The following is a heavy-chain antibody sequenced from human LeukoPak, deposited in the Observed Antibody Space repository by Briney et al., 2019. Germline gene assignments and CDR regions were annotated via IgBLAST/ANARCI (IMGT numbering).Heavy chain of an antibody. CDR2: ISYDGSNK. CDR1: GFTFSSYG. CDR3: AKDSSGWLYYFDY. Sequence: GGSLRLSRAASGFTFSSYGMHWVRQAPGKGLEWVAVISYDGSNKYYADSVKGRFTISRDNSKNTLYLQMNSLRAEDTAVYYCAKDSSGWLYYFDYWGQGTLVTVSS. D-gene: IGHD6-19*01. J-gene: IGHJ4*02. V-gene: IGHV3-30*18.